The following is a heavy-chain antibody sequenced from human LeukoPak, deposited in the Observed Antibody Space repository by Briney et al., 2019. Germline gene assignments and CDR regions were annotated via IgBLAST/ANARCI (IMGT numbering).Heavy chain of an antibody. Sequence: GRSLRLFCAACRFNLNIFGMLGVRQAPGKALEWVAVISSHGSNKYYAASVRGRFTISKDNSKDTLYLQMSSLTIEDTAVYYCRAATRYLEYYYDYWGQRALVTLSS. CDR2: ISSHGSNK. D-gene: IGHD3-22*01. J-gene: IGHJ4*02. V-gene: IGHV3-30*03. CDR1: RFNLNIFG. CDR3: RAATRYLEYYYDY.